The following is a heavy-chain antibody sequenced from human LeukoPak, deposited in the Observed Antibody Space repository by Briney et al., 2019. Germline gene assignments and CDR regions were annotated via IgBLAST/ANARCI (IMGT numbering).Heavy chain of an antibody. CDR2: INPNSGGT. V-gene: IGHV1-2*02. J-gene: IGHJ3*02. CDR1: GYTFSNYG. D-gene: IGHD5-18*01. Sequence: ASVKVSCKSSGYTFSNYGITWVRQAPGQGLEWMGWINPNSGGTNYAQKFQGRVTMTRDTSISTAYMELSRLRSDDTAVYYCARHTAQNAFDIWGQGTMVTVSS. CDR3: ARHTAQNAFDI.